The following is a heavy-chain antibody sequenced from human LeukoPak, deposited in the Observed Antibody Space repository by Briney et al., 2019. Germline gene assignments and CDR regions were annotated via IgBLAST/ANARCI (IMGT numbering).Heavy chain of an antibody. J-gene: IGHJ4*02. CDR2: ISSDSSFT. Sequence: PGGSLRLSCAAPGFTFSDYYMSWFRQAPGKGLQWVSYISSDSSFTTYAESVKGRFTISRDNAKNSLDLQMNSLRAEDTAVYYCARLVTTAEAGTIDCWGQGALVTVSS. D-gene: IGHD6-13*01. CDR3: ARLVTTAEAGTIDC. CDR1: GFTFSDYY. V-gene: IGHV3-11*03.